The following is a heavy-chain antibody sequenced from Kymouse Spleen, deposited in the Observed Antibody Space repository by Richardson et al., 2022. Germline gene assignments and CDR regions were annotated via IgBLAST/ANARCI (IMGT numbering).Heavy chain of an antibody. CDR1: GGSFSGYY. CDR2: INHSGST. CDR3: ARESNWNNGGFDP. D-gene: IGHD1-20*01,IGHD1-7*01. Sequence: QVQLQQWGAGLLKPSETLSLTCAVYGGSFSGYYWSWIRQPPGKGLEWIGEINHSGSTNYNPSLKSRVTISVDTSKNQFSLKLSSVTAADTAVYYCARESNWNNGGFDPWGQGTLVTVSS. J-gene: IGHJ5*02. V-gene: IGHV4-34*01.